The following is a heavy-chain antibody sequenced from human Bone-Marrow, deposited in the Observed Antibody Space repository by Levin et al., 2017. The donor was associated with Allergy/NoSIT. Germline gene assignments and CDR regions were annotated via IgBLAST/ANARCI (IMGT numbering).Heavy chain of an antibody. J-gene: IGHJ4*02. Sequence: KGGESLKISCQASGYNFATSWIGWVRQMPGSGLEWVGIIYPRDSHTRYSPSFQGQVSISADTSINTAYMQWRSLRASDSAVYYCVRGVDGYAYEEWGQGSLVTVSS. CDR3: VRGVDGYAYEE. CDR1: GYNFATSW. V-gene: IGHV5-51*01. CDR2: IYPRDSHT. D-gene: IGHD5-18*01.